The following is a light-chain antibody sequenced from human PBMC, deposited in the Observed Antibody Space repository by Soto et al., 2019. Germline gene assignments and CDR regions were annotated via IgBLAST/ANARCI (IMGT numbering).Light chain of an antibody. V-gene: IGKV3-20*01. CDR1: QSVSSTY. CDR3: QQYDSSPLT. CDR2: GAS. Sequence: ETVSTQSPGTLPLSPGERATLSCRASQSVSSTYLAWYQQKPGQAPRLLIYGASSRDTGIPDRFSGSGSGTDFTLTISRLEPEDFAVYYCQQYDSSPLTFGHGTKVDIK. J-gene: IGKJ1*01.